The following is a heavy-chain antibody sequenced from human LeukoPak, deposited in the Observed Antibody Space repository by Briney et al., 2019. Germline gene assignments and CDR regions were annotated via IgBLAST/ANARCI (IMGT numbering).Heavy chain of an antibody. CDR1: GFTFSSYG. CDR2: ISGSGGNT. J-gene: IGHJ4*02. Sequence: PGGSLRLSCAASGFTFSSYGMNWVRQAPGKGLEWVSAISGSGGNTYYADSVKGRFTISRDNSKNTLYLQMTSLRAEDTALYYCAKPAKTDYADYWGQGTLVTVSS. CDR3: AKPAKTDYADY. V-gene: IGHV3-23*01. D-gene: IGHD1-14*01.